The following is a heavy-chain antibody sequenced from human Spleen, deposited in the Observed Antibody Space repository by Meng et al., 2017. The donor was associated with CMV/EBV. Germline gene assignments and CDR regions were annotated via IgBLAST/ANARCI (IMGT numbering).Heavy chain of an antibody. CDR1: DFTFSDYY. CDR3: TREIEGGWDY. D-gene: IGHD1-26*01. J-gene: IGHJ4*02. V-gene: IGHV3-11*04. Sequence: GESLKISCAASDFTFSDYYMTWIRQAPGKGLEWVSYISGSGRTIYYADSVKGRFTISRDNAKNTLYLQMNSLRAEDTAVYYCTREIEGGWDYWGQGTLVTVSS. CDR2: ISGSGRTI.